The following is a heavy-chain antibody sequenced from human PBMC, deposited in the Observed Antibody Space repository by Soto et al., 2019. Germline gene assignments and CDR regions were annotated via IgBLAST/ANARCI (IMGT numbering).Heavy chain of an antibody. CDR1: GGSISSGTYY. Sequence: QVQLQESGPGLVKPSQTLSLTCTVSGGSISSGTYYWNWIRQHPGKGLEWIGYIYYSGSTYYNPSLKSRVTMSVDTSKNQFSLKLSSVTAADTAVYYCAREKLSLSGDYRDAFDIWGQGTTVTVSS. CDR3: AREKLSLSGDYRDAFDI. J-gene: IGHJ3*02. D-gene: IGHD4-17*01. CDR2: IYYSGST. V-gene: IGHV4-31*03.